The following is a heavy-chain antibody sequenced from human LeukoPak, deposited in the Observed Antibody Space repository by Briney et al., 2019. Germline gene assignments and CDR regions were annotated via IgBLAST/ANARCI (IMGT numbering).Heavy chain of an antibody. V-gene: IGHV4-39*01. CDR1: GGSISSSSYY. CDR2: IYYSGST. CDR3: ARKIVVVPAAGGWFDP. J-gene: IGHJ5*02. Sequence: SETLSLTCTVSGGSISSSSYYWGWIRQPPGKGLEWIGSIYYSGSTYYNPSLKSRVTISVDTSKNQFSLKLSSVTAADTAVYYCARKIVVVPAAGGWFDPWGQGTLVTVSS. D-gene: IGHD2-2*01.